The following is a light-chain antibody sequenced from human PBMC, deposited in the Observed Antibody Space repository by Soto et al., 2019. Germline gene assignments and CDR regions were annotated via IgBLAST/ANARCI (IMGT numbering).Light chain of an antibody. CDR1: SSNIGAGYD. CDR2: GNS. CDR3: CSYAGSYTFV. Sequence: QSVLTQPPSVSGAPGQRVTISCTGSSSNIGAGYDVHWYQQLPGTAPKVLIYGNSNRPSGVPDRFSGSKSGTSASLAITGLQAEDEADYYCCSYAGSYTFVFGIGTKVTVL. V-gene: IGLV1-40*01. J-gene: IGLJ1*01.